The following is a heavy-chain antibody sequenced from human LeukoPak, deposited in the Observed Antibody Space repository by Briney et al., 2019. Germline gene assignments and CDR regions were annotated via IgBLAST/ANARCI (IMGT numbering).Heavy chain of an antibody. CDR3: ARVPTMATITHYFDY. J-gene: IGHJ4*02. CDR2: IIPIFGTA. Sequence: ASVKVSCKASGYTFISYGISWVRQAPGQGLEWMGGIIPIFGTANYAQKFQGRVTITADESTSTAYMELSSLRSEDTAVYYCARVPTMATITHYFDYWGQGTLVTVSS. D-gene: IGHD5-24*01. V-gene: IGHV1-69*13. CDR1: GYTFISYG.